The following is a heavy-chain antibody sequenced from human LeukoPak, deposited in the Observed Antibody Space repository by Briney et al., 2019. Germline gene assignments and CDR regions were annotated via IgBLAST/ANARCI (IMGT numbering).Heavy chain of an antibody. CDR1: GFTFSSYS. D-gene: IGHD1-26*01. Sequence: GGSLRLSCAASGFTFSSYSMNWVRQAPGKGLEWVSSISSSSSYIYYADSVEGRFTISRDNAKNSLYLQMNSLRAEDTAVYYCARDDEVLGGSETYSNAFDIWGQGTMVTVSS. CDR2: ISSSSSYI. J-gene: IGHJ3*02. V-gene: IGHV3-21*01. CDR3: ARDDEVLGGSETYSNAFDI.